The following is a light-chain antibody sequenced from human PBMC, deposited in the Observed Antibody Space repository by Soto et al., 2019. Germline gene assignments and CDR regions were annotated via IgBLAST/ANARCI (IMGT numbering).Light chain of an antibody. Sequence: QSVLTQPPSVSGTPGQRVTISCSGGSSNIGTYTVNWYQQLPETAPKLLIYTDYQRPSGVPDRFSGSKSGTSASLAISGLQSEDEADYYCSSYGGFNNVLFGGGTKLTVL. CDR1: SSNIGTYT. CDR3: SSYGGFNNVL. CDR2: TDY. V-gene: IGLV1-44*01. J-gene: IGLJ2*01.